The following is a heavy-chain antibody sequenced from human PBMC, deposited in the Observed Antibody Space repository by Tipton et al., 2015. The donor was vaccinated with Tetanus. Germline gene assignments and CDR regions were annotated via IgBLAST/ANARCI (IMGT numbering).Heavy chain of an antibody. CDR3: ARDRGIFANYYYGMDV. Sequence: LRLSCTVSGGSISSYYWSWIRQPAGKGLEWIGRIYTSGSTNYNPSLKSRVTMSVDTPTNQFSLKLSSVTAADTAVYYCARDRGIFANYYYGMDVWGQGTTVTVSS. J-gene: IGHJ6*02. D-gene: IGHD3-3*01. CDR1: GGSISSYY. V-gene: IGHV4-4*07. CDR2: IYTSGST.